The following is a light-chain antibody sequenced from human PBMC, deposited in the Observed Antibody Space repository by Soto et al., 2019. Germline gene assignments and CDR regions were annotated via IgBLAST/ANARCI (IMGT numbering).Light chain of an antibody. Sequence: DIQMTQSVSTLSASVGHSVTITCPSSQSISTSLAWYQQKPGKAPKFLIYDASSLQSGVPSRFSGSGSGTEFTLTISSLQPDDFATYYCQQYKGYSPLTFGGGTKVDI. V-gene: IGKV1-5*01. CDR3: QQYKGYSPLT. CDR1: QSISTS. J-gene: IGKJ4*01. CDR2: DAS.